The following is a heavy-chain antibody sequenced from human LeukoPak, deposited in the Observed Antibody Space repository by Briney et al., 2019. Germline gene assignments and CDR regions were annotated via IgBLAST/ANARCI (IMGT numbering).Heavy chain of an antibody. D-gene: IGHD3-10*01. CDR2: IYYSGST. CDR3: ARVGVYGVRVCFDP. J-gene: IGHJ5*02. V-gene: IGHV4-31*03. Sequence: SETLSLPCTLSGGSLSSGGYYWSWIPQHPGKGLEWIGYIYYSGSTYYNPSLKSRVTISVDTSKNQFSLKLSSETAADTAVYYCARVGVYGVRVCFDPWGQGTLVTVSS. CDR1: GGSLSSGGYY.